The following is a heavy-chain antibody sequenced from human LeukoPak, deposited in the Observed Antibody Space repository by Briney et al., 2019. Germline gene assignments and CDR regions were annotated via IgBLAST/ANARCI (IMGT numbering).Heavy chain of an antibody. CDR1: GFTFSTSA. Sequence: GGSLRLSCAASGFTFSTSAMTWVRQAPGKGLEWVSGISGSGVTVYADSVKGRFTISRDNSKNTLYLQMNSLRVEDTAVYYCASWPVGWYGEDSWGQGTLVTVSS. V-gene: IGHV3-23*01. CDR2: ISGSGVT. D-gene: IGHD6-19*01. J-gene: IGHJ4*02. CDR3: ASWPVGWYGEDS.